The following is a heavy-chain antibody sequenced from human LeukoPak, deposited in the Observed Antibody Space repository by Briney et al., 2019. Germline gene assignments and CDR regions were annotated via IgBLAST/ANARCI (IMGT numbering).Heavy chain of an antibody. Sequence: GASVKVSCKASGYTFTSNYMHWVRQAPGQGPEWMGVISPSGGSTTYAQKFQGRVTLTRDMSTSTDYLELSSLRSEDTAVYYCARGPDYGGTIDYWGQGTLVTVSS. CDR2: ISPSGGST. CDR3: ARGPDYGGTIDY. D-gene: IGHD4-23*01. J-gene: IGHJ4*02. V-gene: IGHV1-46*01. CDR1: GYTFTSNY.